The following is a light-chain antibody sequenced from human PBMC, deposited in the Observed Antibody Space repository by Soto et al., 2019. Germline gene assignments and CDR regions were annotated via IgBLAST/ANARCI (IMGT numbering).Light chain of an antibody. CDR2: ANN. J-gene: IGLJ1*01. Sequence: QAVLTQPPSVSGAPGQRVTISCTGASSNIGAGFDVHWYQLLPGTAPKLLISANNNRPSGVTDRFSGSKSGTSASLAITGLQAEDEADYYCQSYDSSLSGFVFGTGTKLTVL. CDR3: QSYDSSLSGFV. CDR1: SSNIGAGFD. V-gene: IGLV1-40*01.